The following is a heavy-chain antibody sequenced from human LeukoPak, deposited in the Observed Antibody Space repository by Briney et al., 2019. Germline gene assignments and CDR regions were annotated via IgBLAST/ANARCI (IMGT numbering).Heavy chain of an antibody. CDR1: GDSISSGGYY. CDR2: IYHSGST. V-gene: IGHV4-30-2*01. CDR3: ARDRSGYLFQH. J-gene: IGHJ1*01. D-gene: IGHD3-22*01. Sequence: SETLSLTCTVSGDSISSGGYYWSWIRQPPGKGLEWIGYIYHSGSTYYNPSLKSRATISVDRSKNQFSLKLSSVTAADTAVYYCARDRSGYLFQHWGQGTLVTVSS.